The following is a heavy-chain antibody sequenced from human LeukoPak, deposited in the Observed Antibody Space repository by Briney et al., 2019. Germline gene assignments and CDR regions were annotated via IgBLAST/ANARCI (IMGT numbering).Heavy chain of an antibody. Sequence: SETLSLTCAVYGVSFSGYYWSWLRQPPGKALEWLGEINHSGSTNYNPSLKSRVTISVDTSKNQFSLKLSSVTAADTAVYYCARGNRYYYDSSGSDYGGQGTLVTVSA. CDR1: GVSFSGYY. CDR2: INHSGST. CDR3: ARGNRYYYDSSGSDY. J-gene: IGHJ4*02. V-gene: IGHV4-34*01. D-gene: IGHD3-22*01.